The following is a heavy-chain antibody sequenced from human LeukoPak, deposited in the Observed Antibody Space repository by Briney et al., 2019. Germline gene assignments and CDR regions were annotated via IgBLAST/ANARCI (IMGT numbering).Heavy chain of an antibody. J-gene: IGHJ5*02. CDR1: GYTFTSYD. Sequence: ASVKVSCKASGYTFTSYDINWVRQATGQGLEWMGWMNPNSGGTNYAQKFQGRVTMTRDTSISTAYMELSRLRSDDTAVYYCARFIAAAGTNWFDPWGQGTLVTVSS. D-gene: IGHD6-13*01. V-gene: IGHV1-2*02. CDR2: MNPNSGGT. CDR3: ARFIAAAGTNWFDP.